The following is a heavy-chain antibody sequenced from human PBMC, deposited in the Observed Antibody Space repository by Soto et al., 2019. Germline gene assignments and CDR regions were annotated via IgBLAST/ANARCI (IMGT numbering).Heavy chain of an antibody. CDR1: GFSLSTSGVG. V-gene: IGHV2-5*02. D-gene: IGHD6-13*01. CDR3: AHPLDSATSSSWAYDAFDI. Sequence: QITLKESGPTLVKPTQTLTLTCTFSGFSLSTSGVGVGWIRQPPGKALEWLAIIYWDDDKRYSPSLKSRRTIIKDTSKNQVVLTMTNMDPVDTATYYWAHPLDSATSSSWAYDAFDIWGQGTMVTVSS. CDR2: IYWDDDK. J-gene: IGHJ3*02.